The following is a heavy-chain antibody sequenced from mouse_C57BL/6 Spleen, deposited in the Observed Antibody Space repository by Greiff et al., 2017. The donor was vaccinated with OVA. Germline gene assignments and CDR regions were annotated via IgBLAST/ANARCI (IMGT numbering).Heavy chain of an antibody. CDR1: GYTFTDYY. Sequence: EVQLQQSGPELVKPGASVKISCKASGYTFTDYYMNWVKQSHGKSLEWIGDINPNNGGTSYNQKFKGKATLTVDKSSSTAYMELRSLTSEDSAVYYCARWWLLRHAMDYWGQGTSVTVSS. V-gene: IGHV1-26*01. CDR2: INPNNGGT. D-gene: IGHD2-3*01. CDR3: ARWWLLRHAMDY. J-gene: IGHJ4*01.